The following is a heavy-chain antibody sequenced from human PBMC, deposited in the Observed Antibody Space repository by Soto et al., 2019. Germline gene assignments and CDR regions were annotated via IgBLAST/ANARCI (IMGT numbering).Heavy chain of an antibody. J-gene: IGHJ5*02. CDR1: GGSVNRGGYS. Sequence: QLQLLESGSRLVKPSQTLSLTCAVSGGSVNRGGYSWSWIRQTPGKGLEWLAYIYRTGHTIYNPSLNSRATISLDQPNNQFSLHLISVTAAVTAVYYCARSIVTPSAMFDHWGQGLLVTVSS. V-gene: IGHV4-30-2*01. CDR2: IYRTGHT. CDR3: ARSIVTPSAMFDH. D-gene: IGHD1-26*01.